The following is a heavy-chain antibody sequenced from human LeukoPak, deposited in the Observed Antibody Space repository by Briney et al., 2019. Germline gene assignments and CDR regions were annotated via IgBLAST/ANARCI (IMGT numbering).Heavy chain of an antibody. Sequence: SETLSLTCTVSGGSISSYYWSWIRQPAGKGLEWIGRIYTSGSTNYNPSLKSRVTMSVDTSKNQFSLKLSSVTAADTAVYYCAKDTGSSPGYWFDSWGQGTLVTVSS. CDR1: GGSISSYY. CDR3: AKDTGSSPGYWFDS. CDR2: IYTSGST. D-gene: IGHD6-6*01. J-gene: IGHJ5*01. V-gene: IGHV4-4*07.